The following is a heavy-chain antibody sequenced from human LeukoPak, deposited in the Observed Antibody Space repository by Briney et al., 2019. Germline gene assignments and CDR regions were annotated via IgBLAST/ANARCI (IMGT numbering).Heavy chain of an antibody. CDR2: ISGSGGST. J-gene: IGHJ4*02. CDR3: VGGVSASASVY. V-gene: IGHV3-23*01. CDR1: GFTFSSYA. Sequence: AGGSLRLSCAASGFTFSSYAMSWVRQAPGKGLEWVSAISGSGGSTYYADSVKGRFTISRDNSKNTLYLQMNSLRAEDTAVYYCVGGVSASASVYWGQGTLVTVSS. D-gene: IGHD2-8*01.